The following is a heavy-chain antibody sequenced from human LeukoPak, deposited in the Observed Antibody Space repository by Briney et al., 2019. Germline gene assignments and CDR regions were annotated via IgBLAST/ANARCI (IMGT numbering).Heavy chain of an antibody. CDR1: GYTFTGYY. CDR2: INPNSGGT. J-gene: IGHJ3*02. V-gene: IGHV1-2*02. D-gene: IGHD2-21*01. CDR3: YSRSDFYDAFDI. Sequence: ASVKVSCKASGYTFTGYYMHWVRQAPGQELEWMGWINPNSGGTNYAQKFQGRVTMTRDTSISTAYMELSRLRSDDTDVSYCYSRSDFYDAFDIWGQGTMVTVSS.